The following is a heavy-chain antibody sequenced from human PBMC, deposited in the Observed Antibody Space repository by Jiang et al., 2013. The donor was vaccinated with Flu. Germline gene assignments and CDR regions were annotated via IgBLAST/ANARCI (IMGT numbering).Heavy chain of an antibody. CDR1: GGSISSSSYY. J-gene: IGHJ3*02. Sequence: GLVKPSETLSLTCTVSGGSISSSSYYWGWIRQPPGKGLEWIGSIYYSGSTYYNPSLKSRVTISVDTSKNQFSLKLSSVTAADTAVYYCARRRDDSSGYYYGDAFDIWGQGTMVTVSS. CDR3: ARRRDDSSGYYYGDAFDI. D-gene: IGHD3-22*01. V-gene: IGHV4-39*01. CDR2: IYYSGST.